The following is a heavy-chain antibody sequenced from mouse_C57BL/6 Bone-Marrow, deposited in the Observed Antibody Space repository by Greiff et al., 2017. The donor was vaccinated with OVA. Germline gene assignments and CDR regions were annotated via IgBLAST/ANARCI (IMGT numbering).Heavy chain of an antibody. CDR3: ARSELRSYFDY. CDR1: GYTFTSYW. CDR2: IYPRDGST. V-gene: IGHV1-85*01. Sequence: QVQLQQPGAELVKPGASVKVSCKASGYTFTSYWMHWVKQRPGQGLEWIGWIYPRDGSTKYNEKFKGKATLTVDTSSSTAYMELHSLTSEDSAVYFCARSELRSYFDYWGQGTTLTVSS. J-gene: IGHJ2*01. D-gene: IGHD1-1*01.